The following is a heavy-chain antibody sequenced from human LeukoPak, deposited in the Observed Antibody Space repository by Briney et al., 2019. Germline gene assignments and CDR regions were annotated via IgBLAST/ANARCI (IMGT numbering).Heavy chain of an antibody. J-gene: IGHJ4*02. CDR2: IRGSGEST. V-gene: IGHV3-23*01. CDR3: AKMRYYDSSAYYFDY. D-gene: IGHD3-22*01. CDR1: GFTFSSYA. Sequence: GGSLRLSCAASGFTFSSYAMSWVRQAPGKGLEWVSAIRGSGESTYYADSVKGRFTISRDNSKNTLYLQMSSLRAEDTAIYYCAKMRYYDSSAYYFDYWGQGTLVTVSS.